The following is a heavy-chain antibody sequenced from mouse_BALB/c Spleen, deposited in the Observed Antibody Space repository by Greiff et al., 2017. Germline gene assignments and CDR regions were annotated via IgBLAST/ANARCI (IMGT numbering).Heavy chain of an antibody. V-gene: IGHV1-5*01. Sequence: EVQLQESGTVLARPGASVKMSCKASGYSFTSYWMHWVKQRPGQGLEWIGAIYPGNSDTSYNQKFKGKAKLTAVTSASTAYMELSSLTNEDSAVYYCTRGGVTTVVAEAYWGQGTLVTVSA. CDR1: GYSFTSYW. CDR2: IYPGNSDT. J-gene: IGHJ3*01. D-gene: IGHD1-1*01. CDR3: TRGGVTTVVAEAY.